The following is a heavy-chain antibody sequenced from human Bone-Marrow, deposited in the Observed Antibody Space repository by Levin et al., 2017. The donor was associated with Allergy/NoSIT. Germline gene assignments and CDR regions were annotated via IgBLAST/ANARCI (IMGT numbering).Heavy chain of an antibody. CDR1: GFTFSSFW. CDR2: IKRDGSEK. Sequence: PGGSLRLSCAASGFTFSSFWMSWVRQAPGKGLEWVANIKRDGSEKYYVDSVEGRFTISRDNAKNSLYLQMSSLRAEDTAVYYCARERTWIAATPKDSIPHFEYWGQGTLVTVSS. V-gene: IGHV3-7*01. J-gene: IGHJ4*02. CDR3: ARERTWIAATPKDSIPHFEY. D-gene: IGHD6-13*01.